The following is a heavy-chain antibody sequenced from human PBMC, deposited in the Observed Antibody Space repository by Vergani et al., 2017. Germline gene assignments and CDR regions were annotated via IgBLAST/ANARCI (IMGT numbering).Heavy chain of an antibody. Sequence: QVQLVQSGAEVKKPGASVEVSCKASGYTFTGYYMHWVRQAPGQGLEWMGWINPNSGGTNYAQKFQGRVTMTRDTSISTAYMELSRLRSDDTAVYYCARGXLSLKIMRGYLFDPWGQGTLVTVSS. V-gene: IGHV1-2*02. CDR1: GYTFTGYY. J-gene: IGHJ5*02. D-gene: IGHD3-10*01. CDR3: ARGXLSLKIMRGYLFDP. CDR2: INPNSGGT.